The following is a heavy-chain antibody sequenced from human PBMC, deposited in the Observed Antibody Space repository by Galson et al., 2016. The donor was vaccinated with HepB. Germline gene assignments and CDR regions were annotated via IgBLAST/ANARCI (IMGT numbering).Heavy chain of an antibody. CDR1: GGSISRSSYY. V-gene: IGHV4-39*01. Sequence: ETLSLTCTVSGGSISRSSYYWGWFRQPPGKGLEWIGTFYYSGRTYYKPSLKSRVTISVDASTNQFSLKMTSVTAADTAVYYCARGMTTVTTDYWGQGTLVTVSS. CDR2: FYYSGRT. CDR3: ARGMTTVTTDY. D-gene: IGHD4-17*01. J-gene: IGHJ4*02.